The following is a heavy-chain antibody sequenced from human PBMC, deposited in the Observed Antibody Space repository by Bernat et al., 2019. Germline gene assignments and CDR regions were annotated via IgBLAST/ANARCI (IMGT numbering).Heavy chain of an antibody. J-gene: IGHJ4*02. CDR2: IYYSGST. CDR3: ARGRYQLLP. D-gene: IGHD2-2*01. Sequence: QVQLQESGPGLVKPSETLSLTCTVSGGSISSYYWSWIRQPPGKGLEWIGYIYYSGSTNYNPSPKSRVTISVDTSKNQFSLKLSSVTAADTAVYYCARGRYQLLPWGQGTLVTVSS. V-gene: IGHV4-59*01. CDR1: GGSISSYY.